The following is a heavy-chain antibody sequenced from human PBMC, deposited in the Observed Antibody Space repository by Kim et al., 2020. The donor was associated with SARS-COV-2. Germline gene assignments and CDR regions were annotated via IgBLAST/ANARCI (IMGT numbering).Heavy chain of an antibody. D-gene: IGHD3-10*01. V-gene: IGHV4-31*03. CDR1: GGSISSGGYY. CDR3: ARVGSGKWFGELLHIDY. J-gene: IGHJ4*02. Sequence: SETLSLTCTVSGGSISSGGYYWSWIRQHPGKGLEWIGYIYYSGSTYYNPSLKSRVTISVDTSKNQFSLKLSSVTAADTAVYYCARVGSGKWFGELLHIDYWGQGTLDTASS. CDR2: IYYSGST.